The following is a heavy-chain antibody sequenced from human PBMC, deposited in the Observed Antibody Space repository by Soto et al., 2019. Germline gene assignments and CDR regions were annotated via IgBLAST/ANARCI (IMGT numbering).Heavy chain of an antibody. D-gene: IGHD3-9*01. J-gene: IGHJ4*02. CDR3: ARLLAYYDILTGYYKEYYFDY. CDR2: IYPGDSDT. CDR1: GYSFTSYW. Sequence: GESLKISCKGSGYSFTSYWIGWVRQMPGKGLEWMGIIYPGDSDTRYSPSFQGQVTISADKSISTAYLQWSSLKASDTAMYYCARLLAYYDILTGYYKEYYFDYWGQGTLVTVSS. V-gene: IGHV5-51*01.